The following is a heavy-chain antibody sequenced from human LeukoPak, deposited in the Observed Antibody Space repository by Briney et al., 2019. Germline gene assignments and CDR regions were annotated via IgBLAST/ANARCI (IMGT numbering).Heavy chain of an antibody. D-gene: IGHD4-17*01. CDR3: ARDLLGLRRRDY. Sequence: ASVKVSCKASGYTLTGNILHWVRQAPGQGLDWMGWINPSTGDTNFAQRFRGRLTITRDTSINTAYMELSSLTSDDTAVYYCARDLLGLRRRDYWGQGTLVTVSS. CDR1: GYTLTGNI. J-gene: IGHJ4*02. CDR2: INPSTGDT. V-gene: IGHV1-2*02.